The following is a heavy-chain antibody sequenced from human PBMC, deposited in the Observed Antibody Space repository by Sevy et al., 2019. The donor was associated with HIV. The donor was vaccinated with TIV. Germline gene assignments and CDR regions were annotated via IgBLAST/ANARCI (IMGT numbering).Heavy chain of an antibody. D-gene: IGHD3-3*01. Sequence: GGSLRLSCAASGFTFSDYALSWVRQAPGMGLEWVSSIRGTGETNYRDSVKGRFTISGDNSTTTMYLQMIGLRAEDTAVYYCAKDGSKLWSRHNWFDSWGQGTLVTVSS. CDR1: GFTFSDYA. V-gene: IGHV3-23*01. CDR3: AKDGSKLWSRHNWFDS. CDR2: IRGTGET. J-gene: IGHJ5*01.